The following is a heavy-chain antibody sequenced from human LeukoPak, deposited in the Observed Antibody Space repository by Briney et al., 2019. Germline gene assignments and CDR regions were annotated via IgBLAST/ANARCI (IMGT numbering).Heavy chain of an antibody. CDR1: GFTFSSYA. CDR2: ISSNGRST. CDR3: MKILAAGSGALYYYGMDV. J-gene: IGHJ6*02. Sequence: LTGGSLRLSCSASGFTFSSYAIHWVRQAPGKGLEYVSAISSNGRSTYYADSVKGRFTISRDNSKNTLYLQMSSLRAEDTAVYYCMKILAAGSGALYYYGMDVWGQGTTVTVSS. D-gene: IGHD6-13*01. V-gene: IGHV3-64D*09.